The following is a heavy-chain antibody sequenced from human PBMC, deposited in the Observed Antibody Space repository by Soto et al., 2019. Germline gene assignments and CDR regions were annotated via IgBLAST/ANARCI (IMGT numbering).Heavy chain of an antibody. J-gene: IGHJ3*02. Sequence: QVQLVQSGAEVKKPGASVKVSCKASGYTFTSYGISWVRQAPGQGLEWMGWISTYNGNTNYAQKVQGRVTMTTDTSTSTAYRELRSLRSDDTAVYYGARDLAYCGGDCRPDAFDIWGQGTMVTVSS. CDR3: ARDLAYCGGDCRPDAFDI. D-gene: IGHD2-21*01. CDR1: GYTFTSYG. V-gene: IGHV1-18*01. CDR2: ISTYNGNT.